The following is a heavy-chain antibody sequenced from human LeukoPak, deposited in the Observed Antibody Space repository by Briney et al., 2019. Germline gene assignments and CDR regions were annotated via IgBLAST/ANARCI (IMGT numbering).Heavy chain of an antibody. CDR3: ARGRETYNFDY. Sequence: GGSLRLSCTVSGFTLSSYEMTWFRQAPGKGLEWVAVISYDGSNMYYADSVKGRFTISRDNYINTLYLQMNSLRPEDMATFYCARGRETYNFDYWGQGTLVTVSS. J-gene: IGHJ4*02. V-gene: IGHV3-30*04. D-gene: IGHD5-18*01. CDR2: ISYDGSNM. CDR1: GFTLSSYE.